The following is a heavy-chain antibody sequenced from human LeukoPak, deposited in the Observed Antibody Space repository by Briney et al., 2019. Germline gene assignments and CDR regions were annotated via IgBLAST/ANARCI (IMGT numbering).Heavy chain of an antibody. J-gene: IGHJ5*02. Sequence: SETLSLTCTVSGGSISSGRDYWHWIRQPAGKGLEWIGRIYTSGTTHYNPSLKSRVTMSLDTSRNQVSLRLSSVTAADTAVYYCVKSYYDSTGYSGWFDPWGQGTLVTVSS. V-gene: IGHV4-61*02. CDR1: GGSISSGRDY. CDR2: IYTSGTT. D-gene: IGHD3-22*01. CDR3: VKSYYDSTGYSGWFDP.